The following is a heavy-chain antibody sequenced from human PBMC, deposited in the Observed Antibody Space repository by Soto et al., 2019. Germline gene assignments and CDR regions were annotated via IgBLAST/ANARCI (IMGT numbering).Heavy chain of an antibody. D-gene: IGHD5-18*01. V-gene: IGHV4-34*01. CDR3: ATPGGGYAYYGMDV. CDR2: INHSGST. Sequence: PSETLSLTCAVYGGSFSGYYWSWIRQPPGKGLEWIGEINHSGSTNYNPSLKSRVTISVDTSKNQFSLKLSSVTAADTAVYYCATPGGGYAYYGMDVWGQGTTVTVSS. CDR1: GGSFSGYY. J-gene: IGHJ6*02.